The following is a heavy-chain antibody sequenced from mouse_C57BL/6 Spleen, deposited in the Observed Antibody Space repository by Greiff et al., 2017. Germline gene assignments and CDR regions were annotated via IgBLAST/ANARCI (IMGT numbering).Heavy chain of an antibody. D-gene: IGHD1-1*01. CDR3: ASEVDYGSSYDYAMDY. Sequence: VQLQQSGPVLVKPGASVKMSCKASGYTFTDYYMNWVKQSHGKSLEWIGVINPYNGGTSYNQKFKGKATLTVDKSSSTAYMELHSLTSEDSSVYYCASEVDYGSSYDYAMDYWGQGTSVTVSS. J-gene: IGHJ4*01. CDR2: INPYNGGT. CDR1: GYTFTDYY. V-gene: IGHV1-19*01.